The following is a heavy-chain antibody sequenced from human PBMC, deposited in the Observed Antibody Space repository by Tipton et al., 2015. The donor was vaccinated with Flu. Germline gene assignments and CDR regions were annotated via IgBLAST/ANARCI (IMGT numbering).Heavy chain of an antibody. D-gene: IGHD3-10*01. J-gene: IGHJ4*02. CDR2: ISNDGSNK. CDR3: ATPRNKCGWGTPLDC. V-gene: IGHV3-30*04. CDR1: GFTFSGYA. Sequence: QVQLVQSGGGVVQPGGSLRLSCAASGFTFSGYAMYWVRQARGEGLEWVALISNDGSNKKYADFVEGRFTISRDNSKNTLYLQMNSLRAEDTAVYYCATPRNKCGWGTPLDCWGLGTQVTVSS.